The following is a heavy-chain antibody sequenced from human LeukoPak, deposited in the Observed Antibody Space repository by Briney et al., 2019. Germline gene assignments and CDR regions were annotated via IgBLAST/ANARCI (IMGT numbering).Heavy chain of an antibody. J-gene: IGHJ4*02. CDR3: ARLGGDYVPAVFDY. CDR1: GFNFSTYA. V-gene: IGHV3-74*01. Sequence: QTGGSLRLSCAASGFNFSTYAMSWARQAPGKGLVWVSRINRDGSSANYADSVKGRFTISRDNAKNTLYLQMNSLRAEDTAVYYCARLGGDYVPAVFDYWGQGALVTVSS. CDR2: INRDGSSA. D-gene: IGHD4-17*01.